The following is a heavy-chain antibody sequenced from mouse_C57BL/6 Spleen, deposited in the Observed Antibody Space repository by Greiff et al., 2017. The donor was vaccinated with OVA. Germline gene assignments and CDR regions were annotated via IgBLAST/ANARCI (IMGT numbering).Heavy chain of an antibody. D-gene: IGHD2-14*01. CDR3: ARRVPGAMDY. CDR2: INPGSGGT. J-gene: IGHJ4*01. Sequence: QVQLQQSGAELVRPGTSVKVSCKASGYAFTNYLIEWVKQRPGQGLEWIGVINPGSGGTNYNEKFKGKATLTADKSSSTAYMQLSSLTSEDSAVYFCARRVPGAMDYWGQGTSVTVSS. V-gene: IGHV1-54*01. CDR1: GYAFTNYL.